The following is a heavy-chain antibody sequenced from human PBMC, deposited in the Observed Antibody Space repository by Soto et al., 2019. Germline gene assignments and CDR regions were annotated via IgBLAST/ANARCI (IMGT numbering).Heavy chain of an antibody. J-gene: IGHJ5*02. CDR3: AKDFGGLYNWFDP. CDR1: GYIFTTYD. D-gene: IGHD3-16*01. Sequence: QVQLVQSGAEVKKPGASVKVSCKTSGYIFTTYDINWVRQAAGQGLEWVGRINPNNGKTDYAENLQGGLTMTRDASISTVYMELSSLTSDDTAVYYCAKDFGGLYNWFDPWGQGTLVIVSS. CDR2: INPNNGKT. V-gene: IGHV1-8*01.